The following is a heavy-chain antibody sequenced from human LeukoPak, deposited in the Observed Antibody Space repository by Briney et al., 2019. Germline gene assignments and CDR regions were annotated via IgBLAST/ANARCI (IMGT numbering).Heavy chain of an antibody. Sequence: GGSLRLSCAASGFTFSSYGMHWVRQAPGKGLEWVAFIRYDGCNKYYADSVKGRFTISRDNSKNTLYLQMNSLRAEDTAVYYCAKDPSRAAAEWGQGTLVTVSS. D-gene: IGHD6-13*01. CDR3: AKDPSRAAAE. CDR1: GFTFSSYG. CDR2: IRYDGCNK. J-gene: IGHJ4*02. V-gene: IGHV3-30*02.